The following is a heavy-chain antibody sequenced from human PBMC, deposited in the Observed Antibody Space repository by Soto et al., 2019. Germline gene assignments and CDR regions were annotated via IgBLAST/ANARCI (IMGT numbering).Heavy chain of an antibody. V-gene: IGHV4-30-2*01. CDR3: AAGGGLPRYY. D-gene: IGHD5-12*01. CDR1: GGSISSGGYS. J-gene: IGHJ4*02. Sequence: QLQLQESGSGLVKPSQTLSLTCAGSGGSISSGGYSWSWIRQPPGKGLECIGYIYHSGSTYYNPSLQSRVTISVDRSKNQFSLKLSSVTAADTAVYYCAAGGGLPRYYWGQGTLVTVSS. CDR2: IYHSGST.